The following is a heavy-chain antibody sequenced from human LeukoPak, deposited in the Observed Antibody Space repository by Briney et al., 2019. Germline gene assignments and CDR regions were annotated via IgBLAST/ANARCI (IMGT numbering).Heavy chain of an antibody. D-gene: IGHD5-12*01. CDR1: GFSLSTNGVG. J-gene: IGHJ4*02. CDR2: IYLDDDR. Sequence: SGPTLVKPTQTLTLTCTFSGFSLSTNGVGVGWIRQPPGEALEWLALIYLDDDRLYNASLKSRLTIIKDTSNNQVVLTMTKMDPVDTATYYCARRSRAYRSPWLLGVFDYWGQGILVTVSS. V-gene: IGHV2-5*02. CDR3: ARRSRAYRSPWLLGVFDY.